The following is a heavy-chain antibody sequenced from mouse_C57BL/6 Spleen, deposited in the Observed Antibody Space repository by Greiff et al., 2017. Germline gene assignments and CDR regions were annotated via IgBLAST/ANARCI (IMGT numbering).Heavy chain of an antibody. CDR1: GYAFSSSW. V-gene: IGHV1-82*01. CDR2: IYPGDGDT. J-gene: IGHJ2*01. Sequence: QVQLQQSGPELVKPGASVKISCKASGYAFSSSWMNWVKQRPGKGLEWIGRIYPGDGDTNYNGKFKGKATLTADKSSSTAYMQLSSLTSEDSAVYFCARRGYGSSYFFDHWGQGTTLTVSS. D-gene: IGHD1-1*01. CDR3: ARRGYGSSYFFDH.